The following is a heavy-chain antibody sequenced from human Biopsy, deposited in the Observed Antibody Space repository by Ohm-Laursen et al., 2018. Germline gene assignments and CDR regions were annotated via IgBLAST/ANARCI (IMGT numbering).Heavy chain of an antibody. D-gene: IGHD2-21*01. CDR2: IDWNDYK. J-gene: IGHJ3*02. CDR3: ARPHNRHCYGRADTFHI. V-gene: IGHV2-70*11. Sequence: TQTLTLTCAFSGFSLTTSGMCVTWVRQPPGKALQWLARIDWNDYKYYSTSLKTRLIISRDTSKNQVVLTMTNMDPADTATYYCARPHNRHCYGRADTFHIWGQGTMVTVSS. CDR1: GFSLTTSGMC.